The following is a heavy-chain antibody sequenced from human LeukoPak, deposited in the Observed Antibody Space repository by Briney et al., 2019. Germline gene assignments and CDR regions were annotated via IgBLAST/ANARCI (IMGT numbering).Heavy chain of an antibody. CDR2: ISSSSSYI. CDR1: GSTFSSYS. V-gene: IGHV3-21*01. CDR3: ARDPVSGWRGVARDY. Sequence: GGSLRLSCAASGSTFSSYSMNWVRQAPGKGLEWVSSISSSSSYIYYADSVKGRFTISRDNAKNSLYLQMNSLRAEDTAVYYCARDPVSGWRGVARDYWGQGTLVTVSS. J-gene: IGHJ4*02. D-gene: IGHD6-19*01.